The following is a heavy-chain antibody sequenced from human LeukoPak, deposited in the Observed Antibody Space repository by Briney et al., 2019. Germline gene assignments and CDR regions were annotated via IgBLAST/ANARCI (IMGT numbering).Heavy chain of an antibody. CDR3: ARARREWPIDA. Sequence: SETLSLTCTVSGGSNSSSSYYWGWIRQPPGKGLEWIGSIYYSGSTYYNPSLKSRVTISVDTSKNQFSLKLSSVTAADTAVYYCARARREWPIDAGGQGTLVTVSS. J-gene: IGHJ4*02. CDR2: IYYSGST. V-gene: IGHV4-39*01. CDR1: GGSNSSSSYY. D-gene: IGHD3-3*01.